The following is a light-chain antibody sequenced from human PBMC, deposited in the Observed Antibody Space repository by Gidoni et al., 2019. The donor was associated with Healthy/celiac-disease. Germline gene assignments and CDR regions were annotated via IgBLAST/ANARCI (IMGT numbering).Light chain of an antibody. CDR2: CNS. CDR1: SSNIGEGYD. V-gene: IGLV1-40*01. J-gene: IGLJ1*01. CDR3: QSYDSSLSAV. Sequence: QSVLTQPPSVSGAPGQSVTISCTGRSSNIGEGYDVHWYQQLPGTAPKLLIYCNSNLPSGVPDRFSGSKSGTSASLAITGLQAEDEADYYCQSYDSSLSAVFGTGTKVTVL.